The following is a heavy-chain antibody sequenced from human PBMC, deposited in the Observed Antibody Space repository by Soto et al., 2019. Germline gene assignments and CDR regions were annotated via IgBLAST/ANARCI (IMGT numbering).Heavy chain of an antibody. J-gene: IGHJ4*02. D-gene: IGHD6-19*01. Sequence: PSETLSLTCAVYGGSVNGYYWSWIRQPPGKGLEWIGYISYSGRAYYNPSLMSRGTISVDMSKTRFSLELTSVTAADTAVYYCAGGKGYSSGWPFDFWGQGTLVTVSS. CDR2: ISYSGRA. V-gene: IGHV4-30-4*01. CDR1: GGSVNGYY. CDR3: AGGKGYSSGWPFDF.